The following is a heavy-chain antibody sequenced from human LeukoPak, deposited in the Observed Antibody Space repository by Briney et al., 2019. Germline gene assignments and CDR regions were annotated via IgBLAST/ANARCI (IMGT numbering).Heavy chain of an antibody. V-gene: IGHV3-33*01. CDR3: ASLFCSGGSCYYY. J-gene: IGHJ4*02. Sequence: GGSLRLSCAASGFTFSSYGMHWVRQAPGKGLEWVAVIWYDGSNKYYADSVKGRFTISRDNSKNTLYLQMNSLRAEDMAVYYCASLFCSGGSCYYYWGQGTLVTVSS. D-gene: IGHD2-15*01. CDR2: IWYDGSNK. CDR1: GFTFSSYG.